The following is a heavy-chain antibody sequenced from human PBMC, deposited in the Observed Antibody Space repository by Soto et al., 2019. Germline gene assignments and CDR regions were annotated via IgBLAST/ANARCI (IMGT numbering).Heavy chain of an antibody. CDR3: ARVGIFTGPMADY. CDR2: ISNSGNIV. J-gene: IGHJ4*02. CDR1: GFTFSDYY. Sequence: QVQLVESGGGLVKPGGSLRLSCAASGFTFSDYYMSWIRQAPGKGLEWVSHISNSGNIVNYASAVKGRCTISRDNAKNSLYLQMNSLRGEDTAVYYCARVGIFTGPMADYWGQGTLVTVSS. D-gene: IGHD3-9*01. V-gene: IGHV3-11*01.